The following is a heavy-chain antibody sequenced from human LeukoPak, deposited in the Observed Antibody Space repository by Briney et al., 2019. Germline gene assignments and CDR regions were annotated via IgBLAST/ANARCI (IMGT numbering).Heavy chain of an antibody. D-gene: IGHD4-17*01. CDR1: GFTFSSYS. CDR2: ISSSSSYI. Sequence: PWGVLRLSCAASGFTFSSYSMNWVRQAPGKGLEWVSSISSSSSYIYYADSVKGRFTISRDNAKNTLYLQMNSLRAEDTAVYYCARVTQKVTTLSWVARSGNNWFDPWGQGTLVTVSS. V-gene: IGHV3-21*01. CDR3: ARVTQKVTTLSWVARSGNNWFDP. J-gene: IGHJ5*02.